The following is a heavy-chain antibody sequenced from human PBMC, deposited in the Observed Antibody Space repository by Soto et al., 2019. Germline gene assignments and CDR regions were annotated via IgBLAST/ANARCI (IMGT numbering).Heavy chain of an antibody. CDR2: INPNSGGT. CDR1: GGTFSSYA. Sequence: AASVKVSCKASGGTFSSYAISWVRQAPGQGLEWMGWINPNSGGTNYAQKFQGRVTMTRDTSISTAYMELSRLRSDDTAVYYCARDPFIIYSSSWYGFDYWGQGTLVTVSS. CDR3: ARDPFIIYSSSWYGFDY. V-gene: IGHV1-2*02. J-gene: IGHJ4*02. D-gene: IGHD6-13*01.